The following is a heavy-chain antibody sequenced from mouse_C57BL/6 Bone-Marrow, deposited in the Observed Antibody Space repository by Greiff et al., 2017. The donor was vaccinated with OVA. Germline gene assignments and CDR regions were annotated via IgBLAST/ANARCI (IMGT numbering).Heavy chain of an antibody. CDR1: GFTFSSYG. V-gene: IGHV5-6*01. CDR3: AKPDSNGYYYAMDY. CDR2: ISSGGSYT. Sequence: EVKLMESGGDLVKPGGSLKLSCAASGFTFSSYGMSWVRQTPDKRLEWVATISSGGSYTYYPDSVKGRFTISRDNAKNTLYLQMSSLKSEDTAMYYCAKPDSNGYYYAMDYWGQGTSVTVSS. D-gene: IGHD2-5*01. J-gene: IGHJ4*01.